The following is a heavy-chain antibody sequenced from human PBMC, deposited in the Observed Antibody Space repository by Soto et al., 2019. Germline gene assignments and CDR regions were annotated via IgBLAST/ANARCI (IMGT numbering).Heavy chain of an antibody. V-gene: IGHV3-23*01. J-gene: IGHJ3*02. CDR1: GFTFSSYA. CDR2: ISGSGGST. CDR3: ATWLKSVPRPYSSGWRYAFDI. D-gene: IGHD6-19*01. Sequence: GGSLRLSCAASGFTFSSYAMSWVRQAPGKGLEWVSAISGSGGSTYYADSVKGRFTISRDNSKNTLYLQMNSLRAEDTAVYYCATWLKSVPRPYSSGWRYAFDIWGQGTMITVSS.